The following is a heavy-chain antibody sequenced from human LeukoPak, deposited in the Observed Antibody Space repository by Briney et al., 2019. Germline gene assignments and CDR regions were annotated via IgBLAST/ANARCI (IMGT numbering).Heavy chain of an antibody. Sequence: GGSLRLSCAASGFTFSSYAMSWVRQAPGKGLEWVSAISGSGGSTYYADSVKGRFTISRDNSKNTLYLQMNSLRAEDTAVYYCAKDRYSGSGSYYRDFDYWGQGTLVTVSS. CDR1: GFTFSSYA. J-gene: IGHJ4*02. CDR3: AKDRYSGSGSYYRDFDY. V-gene: IGHV3-23*01. D-gene: IGHD3-10*01. CDR2: ISGSGGST.